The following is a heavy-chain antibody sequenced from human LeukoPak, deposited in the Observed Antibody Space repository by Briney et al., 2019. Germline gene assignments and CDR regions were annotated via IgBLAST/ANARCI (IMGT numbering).Heavy chain of an antibody. CDR2: ISWNSGSI. D-gene: IGHD3-22*01. J-gene: IGHJ3*02. V-gene: IGHV3-9*03. CDR1: GFAFDDYA. CDR3: AKAKDSSATQGGAFDI. Sequence: PGGSLRLSCAASGFAFDDYAMHWVRQAPGKGLEWVSGISWNSGSIGYADSVKGRFTISRDNAKNSLYLQMNSLRAEDMALYYCAKAKDSSATQGGAFDIWGQGTMVTVSS.